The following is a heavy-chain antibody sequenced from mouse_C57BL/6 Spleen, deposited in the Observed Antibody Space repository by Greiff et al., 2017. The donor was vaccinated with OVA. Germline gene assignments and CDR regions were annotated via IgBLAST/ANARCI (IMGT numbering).Heavy chain of an antibody. CDR3: ARMRGYDGYAMDY. D-gene: IGHD2-2*01. CDR2: ISNLAYSI. J-gene: IGHJ4*01. CDR1: GFTFSDYG. V-gene: IGHV5-15*01. Sequence: EVKLMESGGGLVQPGGSLKLSCAASGFTFSDYGMAWVRQAPRTGPVWVAFISNLAYSIYYADTVTGRFTISRENAKNTLYLEMSSLRSEDTAMYYCARMRGYDGYAMDYWGQGTSVTVSS.